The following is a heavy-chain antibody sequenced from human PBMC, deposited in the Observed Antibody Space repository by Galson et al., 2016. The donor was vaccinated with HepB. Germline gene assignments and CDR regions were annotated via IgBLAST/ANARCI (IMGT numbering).Heavy chain of an antibody. CDR2: VYYSGTT. D-gene: IGHD3-22*01. J-gene: IGHJ5*02. V-gene: IGHV4-39*01. CDR3: ARSNYFDSRGYLGNWLDT. CDR1: GGSVTTSSYY. Sequence: LSLTCNVSGGSVTTSSYYWGWIRQSPGKGLEWIGSVYYSGTTYYNPSLRSRVTISVDASKNLFSLNLSSVTAADTAVYYCARSNYFDSRGYLGNWLDTWGQGTPVTVSS.